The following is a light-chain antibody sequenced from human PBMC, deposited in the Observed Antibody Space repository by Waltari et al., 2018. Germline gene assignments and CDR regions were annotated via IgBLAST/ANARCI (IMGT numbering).Light chain of an antibody. CDR1: TSNIGAGHD. V-gene: IGLV1-40*01. CDR3: QSFDNMLSGGVV. J-gene: IGLJ2*01. Sequence: QSVLTQPPSVSGTPGQRVTISCSGSTSNIGAGHDVHWYQHLPGTAPKLLIYGTNNRPSWGPDRFAGSNSVTSASLAITGLQADDEADYFCQSFDNMLSGGVVFGGGTKLAVL. CDR2: GTN.